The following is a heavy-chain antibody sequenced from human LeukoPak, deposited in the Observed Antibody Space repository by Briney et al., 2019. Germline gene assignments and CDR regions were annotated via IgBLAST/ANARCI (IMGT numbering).Heavy chain of an antibody. D-gene: IGHD6-19*01. CDR1: GFTFSSYE. CDR3: ARDSVTWLVENWFDP. CDR2: ISSSGSTI. Sequence: GGSLRLSCAASGFTFSSYEMNWVRQAPGKGLEWVSYISSSGSTIYYADSVKGRFTISRDNAKNSLYLQMNSLRAEDTAVYYCARDSVTWLVENWFDPWGQGTPVTVSS. V-gene: IGHV3-48*03. J-gene: IGHJ5*02.